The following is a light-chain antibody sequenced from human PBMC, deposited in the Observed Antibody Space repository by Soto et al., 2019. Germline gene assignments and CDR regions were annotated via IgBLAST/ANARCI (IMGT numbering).Light chain of an antibody. CDR1: SSDVGDYNY. CDR3: CSYAGSYTWV. J-gene: IGLJ3*02. Sequence: QSALTQPRSVSGSPGQSVTISCTGTSSDVGDYNYVSWYQQHPGKAPKLLIYAVNMRPSGVPDRFSGSKSCNTASLTISGLQAEDEADYSCCSYAGSYTWVFGGGTQLTVL. CDR2: AVN. V-gene: IGLV2-11*01.